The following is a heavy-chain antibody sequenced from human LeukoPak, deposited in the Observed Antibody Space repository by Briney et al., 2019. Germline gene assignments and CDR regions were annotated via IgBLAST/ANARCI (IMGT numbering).Heavy chain of an antibody. D-gene: IGHD5-18*01. J-gene: IGHJ3*02. V-gene: IGHV4-30-2*01. CDR1: GGSISSGGYY. Sequence: SETLSLTCTVSGGSISSGGYYWSWIRQPPGKGLEWIGYIYHSGSTYYNPSLKSRVTISVDRSKNQFSLKLSSVTAADTAVYYCARDNSPESAFDIWGQGTMVTVSS. CDR2: IYHSGST. CDR3: ARDNSPESAFDI.